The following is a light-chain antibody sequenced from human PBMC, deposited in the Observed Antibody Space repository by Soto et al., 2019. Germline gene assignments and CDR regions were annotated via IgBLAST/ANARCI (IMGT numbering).Light chain of an antibody. CDR2: DVS. V-gene: IGKV1-5*01. CDR3: QQSYSTPIT. J-gene: IGKJ5*01. Sequence: DIQMTQSPSTLSASVGDRVTITCRASQSISTWLAWYQQKPGKAPKALIYDVSSLESGVPSRFSGSGSGTEFTLTISSLQPEDFATYYCQQSYSTPITFGQGTRMEIK. CDR1: QSISTW.